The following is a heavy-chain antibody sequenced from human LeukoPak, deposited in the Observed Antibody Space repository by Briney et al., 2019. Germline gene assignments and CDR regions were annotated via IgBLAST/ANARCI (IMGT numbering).Heavy chain of an antibody. CDR2: IIPILGIA. Sequence: GASVKVSCKASGGTFSSYAISWVRQAPGQGLEWMGRIIPILGIANYAQKLQGRVTMTTDTSTSTAYMELRSLRSDDTAVYYCARDPLLVREWELLGALLDYWGQGTLVTVSS. CDR3: ARDPLLVREWELLGALLDY. V-gene: IGHV1-69*04. J-gene: IGHJ4*02. D-gene: IGHD1-26*01. CDR1: GGTFSSYA.